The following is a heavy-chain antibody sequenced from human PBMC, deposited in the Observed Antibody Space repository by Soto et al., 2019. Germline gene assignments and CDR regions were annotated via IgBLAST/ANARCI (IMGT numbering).Heavy chain of an antibody. J-gene: IGHJ3*02. D-gene: IGHD6-13*01. CDR2: TSYDGNTE. CDR1: GFRFGGHA. Sequence: QVQLVESGGGVVQPGRSLRLSCAASGFRFGGHAMHWVRQAPGKGLEWVAVTSYDGNTEYYADSVKGRFTISRDNSKNTLYLQMNSLRPEDTAVYYCARVPGVAASGSYAFDMWGQGTMVTVSS. CDR3: ARVPGVAASGSYAFDM. V-gene: IGHV3-30-3*01.